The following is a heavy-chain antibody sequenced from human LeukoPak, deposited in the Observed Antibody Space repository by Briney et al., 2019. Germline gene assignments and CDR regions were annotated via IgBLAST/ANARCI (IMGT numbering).Heavy chain of an antibody. D-gene: IGHD2-15*01. V-gene: IGHV3-11*01. CDR2: IGSSGNTV. Sequence: GGSLRLSCAASGFTFSDYYMSWIRQAPGKGLEWVSYIGSSGNTVYYADSVKGRFTISRDNANNSLYLQMNSLRAEDTAVYFCARDRDRYCSGGSCYGSFDYWGQGTLITVSS. CDR1: GFTFSDYY. J-gene: IGHJ4*02. CDR3: ARDRDRYCSGGSCYGSFDY.